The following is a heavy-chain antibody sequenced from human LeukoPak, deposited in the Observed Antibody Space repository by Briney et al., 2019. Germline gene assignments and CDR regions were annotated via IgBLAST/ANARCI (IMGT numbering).Heavy chain of an antibody. Sequence: ASVKVSCKASGGTFSSYAISWVRQAPGQGLEWMGGIIPIFGTANYAQKFQGRVTITADESTSTAYMELSSLRSEDTAVYYCARGTKHYYDSSGRGDYWGQGTLVTVSS. D-gene: IGHD3-22*01. J-gene: IGHJ4*02. CDR3: ARGTKHYYDSSGRGDY. CDR2: IIPIFGTA. CDR1: GGTFSSYA. V-gene: IGHV1-69*13.